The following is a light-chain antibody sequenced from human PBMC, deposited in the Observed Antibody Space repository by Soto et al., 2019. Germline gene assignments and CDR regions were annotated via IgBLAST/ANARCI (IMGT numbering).Light chain of an antibody. J-gene: IGLJ1*01. CDR1: SSDVGGYNY. Sequence: QSALTQPASVSGSPGQSITISCTGTSSDVGGYNYVSWYQQHPGKAPKLMIYDVSNPPSGVSNRFSGSKSGNTASLTIAGLQAEDEADYYCSSYTSRSTLVFGTGTKLTVL. CDR2: DVS. V-gene: IGLV2-14*01. CDR3: SSYTSRSTLV.